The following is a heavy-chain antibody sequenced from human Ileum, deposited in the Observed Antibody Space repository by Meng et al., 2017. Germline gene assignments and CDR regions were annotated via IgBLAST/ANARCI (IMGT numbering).Heavy chain of an antibody. Sequence: QGHGGESGGGGVQPGRSLRRSSAAAGVTFSRYAVHWVRQAPGKGLEWVAVISFDGSNKYYIDSVKGRFTISRDNSKNTVFLQMGSLRAEDTALYYCARGLPYYDSTDYYRLDYWGQGTLVTVSS. V-gene: IGHV3-30-3*01. D-gene: IGHD3-22*01. CDR3: ARGLPYYDSTDYYRLDY. CDR1: GVTFSRYA. CDR2: ISFDGSNK. J-gene: IGHJ4*02.